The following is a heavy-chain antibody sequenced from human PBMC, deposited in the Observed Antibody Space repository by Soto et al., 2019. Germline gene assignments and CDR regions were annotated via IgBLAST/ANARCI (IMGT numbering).Heavy chain of an antibody. Sequence: EVQLLESGGGLVQPGGSLRLSCVASGFRFSGYAMSWVRQAPGEGLEWVSVISGSDGSTYYADSVKGRFTISRDDSKNTLFVQMNSLRAEDTAIYYCARDRERDAWYEDYWGQGTLVTVSS. J-gene: IGHJ4*02. CDR2: ISGSDGST. V-gene: IGHV3-23*01. CDR1: GFRFSGYA. D-gene: IGHD6-13*01. CDR3: ARDRERDAWYEDY.